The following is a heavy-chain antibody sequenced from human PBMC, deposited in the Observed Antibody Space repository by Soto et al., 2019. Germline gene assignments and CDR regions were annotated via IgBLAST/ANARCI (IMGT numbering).Heavy chain of an antibody. CDR3: VRSGPARWLRDGWFHT. J-gene: IGHJ5*02. D-gene: IGHD5-12*01. Sequence: EVQLVESGGGLVKPGGSLRLSCAASGFTFNTYDMNWVRQAPGKGLEWVSSITTSSTYIYYADSLKGRITISRDNAKNSLFLQMSSRRGVTTAVYFCVRSGPARWLRDGWFHTWGQGTVVTVSS. V-gene: IGHV3-21*01. CDR1: GFTFNTYD. CDR2: ITTSSTYI.